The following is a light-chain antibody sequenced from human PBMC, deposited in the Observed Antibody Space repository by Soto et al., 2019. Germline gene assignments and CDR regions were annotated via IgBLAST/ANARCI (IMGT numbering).Light chain of an antibody. V-gene: IGKV3-11*01. Sequence: DIVLTQSPSTLSLSPGERATLSCRASQSVSSYLAWYQQKPGQAPRLLIYDASNRATGIPARFSGSGSGTDFTLTISSLEPEDFAVYYCPQRSNWPRTFGQGTKLDIK. CDR3: PQRSNWPRT. J-gene: IGKJ1*01. CDR1: QSVSSY. CDR2: DAS.